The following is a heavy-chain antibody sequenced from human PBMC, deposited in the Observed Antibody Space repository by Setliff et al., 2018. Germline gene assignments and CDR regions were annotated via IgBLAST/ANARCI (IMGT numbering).Heavy chain of an antibody. D-gene: IGHD3-3*01. J-gene: IGHJ4*02. CDR1: GGTFSSYA. Sequence: GASVKFSCKASGGTFSSYAISWVRQAPGQGLEWMGGIIPIFGTANYAQKFQGRVTITADESTSTAYMELSSLRSEDTAVYYCASSRDYNFWSGYYSPLDYWGQGTLVTVSS. CDR3: ASSRDYNFWSGYYSPLDY. CDR2: IIPIFGTA. V-gene: IGHV1-69*13.